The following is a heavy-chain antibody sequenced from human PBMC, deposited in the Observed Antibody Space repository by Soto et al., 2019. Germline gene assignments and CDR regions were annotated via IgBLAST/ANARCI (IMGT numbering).Heavy chain of an antibody. V-gene: IGHV1-69*12. CDR1: GGTFSSYA. CDR2: VIPIFGTA. CDR3: ASGSRSSVVYYYYGMDV. D-gene: IGHD6-6*01. Sequence: QVQLVQSGAEVKKPGSSVKVSCKASGGTFSSYAISWVRQAPGQGLEWMGGVIPIFGTANYAQKFQGRVTITAGESTSTAYMELSSLRSEDTAVYYCASGSRSSVVYYYYGMDVWGPGTTVTVSS. J-gene: IGHJ6*02.